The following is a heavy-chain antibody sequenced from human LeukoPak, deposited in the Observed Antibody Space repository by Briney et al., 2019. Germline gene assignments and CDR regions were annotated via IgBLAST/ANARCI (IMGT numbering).Heavy chain of an antibody. D-gene: IGHD2-2*01. V-gene: IGHV3-23*01. CDR3: AEKLVVVPAPT. Sequence: GGSLRLSCAASGFTFSSYAMCWVRQAPGKGLEWVSAISGSGGSTYYADSVKGRFTISRDNSKNTLYLQMNSLRAEDTAVYYCAEKLVVVPAPTWGQGTLVTVSS. J-gene: IGHJ5*02. CDR2: ISGSGGST. CDR1: GFTFSSYA.